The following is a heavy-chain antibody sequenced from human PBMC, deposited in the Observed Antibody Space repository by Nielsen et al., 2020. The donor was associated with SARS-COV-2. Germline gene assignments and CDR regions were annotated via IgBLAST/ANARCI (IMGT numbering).Heavy chain of an antibody. J-gene: IGHJ6*02. D-gene: IGHD2-2*01. CDR3: AKDFGYCSSTSCYLHYYYYGMDV. Sequence: GESLKISCAASGFTFSSYSMNWVRQAPGKGLEWVSAISGSGGSTYYADSVKGRFTISRDNSKNTLYLQMNSLRAEDTAVYYCAKDFGYCSSTSCYLHYYYYGMDVWGQGTTVTVSS. V-gene: IGHV3-23*01. CDR1: GFTFSSYS. CDR2: ISGSGGST.